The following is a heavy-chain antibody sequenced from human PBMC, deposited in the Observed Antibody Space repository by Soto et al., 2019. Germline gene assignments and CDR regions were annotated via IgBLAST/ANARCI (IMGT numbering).Heavy chain of an antibody. J-gene: IGHJ4*02. CDR3: AKAGYSYGYDY. CDR2: ISCSGGST. Sequence: EVQLLESGGGLVQPGGSLRLSCAASGFTFSSYAMSWVRQAPGKGLEWVSAISCSGGSTYDADSVKGRFTISRDNSKNTLYLQMTSLRAEDTAVDYCAKAGYSYGYDYWGKGTPVTVSS. D-gene: IGHD5-18*01. CDR1: GFTFSSYA. V-gene: IGHV3-23*01.